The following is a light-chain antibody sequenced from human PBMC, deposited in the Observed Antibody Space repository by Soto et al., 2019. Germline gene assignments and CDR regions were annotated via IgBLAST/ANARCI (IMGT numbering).Light chain of an antibody. Sequence: QSVLTQPPSVSGAPGQRVTISCTGSSSNIGAGYDVHWYQQLPGTAPKLLIYGNSNRPSGVPDRFSGSKSGTSASLAITGLQAEAEADYYCQSYDSSLSGVVFGGGTQLTVL. CDR2: GNS. V-gene: IGLV1-40*01. J-gene: IGLJ2*01. CDR3: QSYDSSLSGVV. CDR1: SSNIGAGYD.